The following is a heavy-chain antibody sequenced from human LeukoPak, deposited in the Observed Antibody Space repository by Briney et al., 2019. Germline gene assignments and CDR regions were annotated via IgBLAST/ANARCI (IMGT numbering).Heavy chain of an antibody. Sequence: RASVKDSCKASGYTFTIYGISWVRQAPGQGREGMGWISAYNGNTNYAQKLQGRVTMTTHTSTSTAYMELRSLRSDDTAVYYCARGKVTTGSWFDPWGQGTLVTVSS. CDR3: ARGKVTTGSWFDP. V-gene: IGHV1-18*01. J-gene: IGHJ5*02. D-gene: IGHD4-17*01. CDR2: ISAYNGNT. CDR1: GYTFTIYG.